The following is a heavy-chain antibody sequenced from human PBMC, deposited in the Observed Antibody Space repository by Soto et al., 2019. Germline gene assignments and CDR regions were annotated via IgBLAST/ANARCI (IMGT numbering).Heavy chain of an antibody. CDR3: ARDRDWNLAY. D-gene: IGHD1-1*01. CDR2: IYIDDT. Sequence: QVQLVQSGAEVKKPGASVKVSCKASGYTFSNYGFSWLRQAPGQGLEWMGWIYIDDTKYAQNLQGRVTMTTDTSTSTVYMELRSLTSDDTAVYYCARDRDWNLAYWGQGTLVTVSS. CDR1: GYTFSNYG. J-gene: IGHJ4*02. V-gene: IGHV1-18*01.